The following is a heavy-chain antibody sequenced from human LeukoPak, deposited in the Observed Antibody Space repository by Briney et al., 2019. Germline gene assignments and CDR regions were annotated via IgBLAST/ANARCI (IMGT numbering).Heavy chain of an antibody. CDR1: GFTFSNAW. D-gene: IGHD2-21*02. CDR2: IKSKTDGGTT. V-gene: IGHV3-15*01. J-gene: IGHJ4*02. Sequence: GGSLRLSCAASGFTFSNAWMSWVRQAPGKGLEWVGRIKSKTDGGTTDYAAPVKGRFTISRDDSKNTLYLQMNSLKTEDTAVYYCTTDIVVVTADEIDYWGQGTLVTVSS. CDR3: TTDIVVVTADEIDY.